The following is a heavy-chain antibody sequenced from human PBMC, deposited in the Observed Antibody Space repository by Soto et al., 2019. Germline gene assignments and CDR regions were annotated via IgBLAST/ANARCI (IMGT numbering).Heavy chain of an antibody. D-gene: IGHD3-3*01. CDR3: AKDFKALDRITIFGASDY. CDR2: ISGSGGST. CDR1: GFTFSSYA. Sequence: HPGGSLRLSCAASGFTFSSYAMSWVRQAPGKGLEWVSAISGSGGSTYYADSVKGRFTISRDNSKNTLYLQMNSLRAEDTAVYYCAKDFKALDRITIFGASDYWGQGTLVTVSS. J-gene: IGHJ4*02. V-gene: IGHV3-23*01.